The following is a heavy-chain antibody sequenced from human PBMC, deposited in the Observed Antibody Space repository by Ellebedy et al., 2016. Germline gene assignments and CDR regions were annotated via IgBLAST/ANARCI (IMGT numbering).Heavy chain of an antibody. V-gene: IGHV3-30-3*01. J-gene: IGHJ4*02. CDR2: ISYDGSNK. Sequence: GGSLRLSXAASGFTFSSYAMHWVRQAPGKGLEWVAVISYDGSNKYYADSVKGRFTISRDNSKNTLYLQMNSLRAEDTAVYYCVKDHGIVATIRAGFDYWGQGTLVTVSS. D-gene: IGHD5-12*01. CDR1: GFTFSSYA. CDR3: VKDHGIVATIRAGFDY.